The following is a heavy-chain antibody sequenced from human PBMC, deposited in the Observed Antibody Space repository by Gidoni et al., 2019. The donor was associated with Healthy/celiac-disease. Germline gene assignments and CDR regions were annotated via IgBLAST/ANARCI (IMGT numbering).Heavy chain of an antibody. J-gene: IGHJ5*02. V-gene: IGHV1-46*01. CDR1: GYTFTSYY. Sequence: QVQLVQSGAEVKKPGASVKVSCKASGYTFTSYYMHWVRQAPGQGLEWMGIINPSGGSTSYAQKFQGRVTMTRDTSTSTVYMELSSLRSEDTAVYYCARERPGPEMATIWRGWFDPWGQGTLVTVSS. CDR3: ARERPGPEMATIWRGWFDP. D-gene: IGHD5-12*01. CDR2: INPSGGST.